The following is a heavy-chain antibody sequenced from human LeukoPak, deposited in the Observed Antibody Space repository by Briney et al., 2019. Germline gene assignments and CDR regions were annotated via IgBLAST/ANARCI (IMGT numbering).Heavy chain of an antibody. Sequence: GGSLRLSCAASGFTFSSYSMNWVRQAPGKGLEWVSSISSSSSYIYYADSVKGRFTISRDNAKNSLHLQMNSLRAEDTAVYYCARAQQPGYMDVWGKGTTVTVSS. CDR1: GFTFSSYS. D-gene: IGHD6-13*01. V-gene: IGHV3-21*01. J-gene: IGHJ6*03. CDR3: ARAQQPGYMDV. CDR2: ISSSSSYI.